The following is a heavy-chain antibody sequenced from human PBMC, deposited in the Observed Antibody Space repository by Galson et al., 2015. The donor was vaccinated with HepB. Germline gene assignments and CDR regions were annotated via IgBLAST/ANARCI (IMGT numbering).Heavy chain of an antibody. D-gene: IGHD6-19*01. CDR1: GFTFSSYG. V-gene: IGHV3-30*18. CDR2: ISYDGSNK. Sequence: SLRLSCAASGFTFSSYGMHWVRQAPGKGLEWVAVISYDGSNKYYADSVKGRFTISRDNSKNTLYLQMNSLRAEDTAVYYCAKSYSSGWYATPVDYWGQGTLVTVSS. CDR3: AKSYSSGWYATPVDY. J-gene: IGHJ4*02.